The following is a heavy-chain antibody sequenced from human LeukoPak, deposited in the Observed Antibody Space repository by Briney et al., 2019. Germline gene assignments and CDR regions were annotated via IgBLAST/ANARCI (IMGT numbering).Heavy chain of an antibody. V-gene: IGHV4-59*02. D-gene: IGHD3-3*01. Sequence: PSETLTLTCTVSTVSVTSYYWTWMRQPPGKGLEWIGYIYYSGSTNYNPSLKSRVTISVDTSKNQSSLKVSSVTAADTAVYYCARSYDFWSGDSQFDYWGLGTLVTVSS. CDR2: IYYSGST. J-gene: IGHJ4*02. CDR3: ARSYDFWSGDSQFDY. CDR1: TVSVTSYY.